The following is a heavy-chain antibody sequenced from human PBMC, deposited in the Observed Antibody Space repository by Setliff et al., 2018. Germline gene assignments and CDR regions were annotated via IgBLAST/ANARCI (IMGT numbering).Heavy chain of an antibody. J-gene: IGHJ6*02. CDR3: ARYDSSGYHYYYGVDV. D-gene: IGHD3-22*01. CDR1: GYTFTSYW. Sequence: GESLKISCKSSGYTFTSYWIGWVRQMPGKGLEWMGIIYPGDSDTRYSPSFQGQVTISADKSISTAYLQWSSLKASDTAMYYCARYDSSGYHYYYGVDVWGQGTTVTVSS. V-gene: IGHV5-51*01. CDR2: IYPGDSDT.